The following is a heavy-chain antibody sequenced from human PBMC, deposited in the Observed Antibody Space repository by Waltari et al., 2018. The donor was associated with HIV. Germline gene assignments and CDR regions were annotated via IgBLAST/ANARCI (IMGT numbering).Heavy chain of an antibody. Sequence: EVQLVQSGAEVKKPGESLTISCKGSGYSFTSYWIGWLRQLPGKCLEWLGIIYPGDSDTRYSRSFQGQVTISADKTVGTACLRWSSLKASDTAMYYCARQSSPDYWGQGALVTVSS. CDR3: ARQSSPDY. V-gene: IGHV5-51*01. CDR1: GYSFTSYW. J-gene: IGHJ4*02. CDR2: IYPGDSDT.